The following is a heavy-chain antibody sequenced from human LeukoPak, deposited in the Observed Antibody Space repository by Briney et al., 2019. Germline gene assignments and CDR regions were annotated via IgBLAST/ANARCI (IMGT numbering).Heavy chain of an antibody. CDR2: ISAYNGNT. Sequence: ASVKVSCTASSYTFTSYGISWVRQAPGQGLEWMVWISAYNGNTNYAQKLQGRVTMTTDTSTSTAYMELRSLRSDDTAVYYCARQYDYVWGSYRPYYFDYWGQGTLVTVSS. CDR3: ARQYDYVWGSYRPYYFDY. V-gene: IGHV1-18*01. D-gene: IGHD3-16*02. J-gene: IGHJ4*02. CDR1: SYTFTSYG.